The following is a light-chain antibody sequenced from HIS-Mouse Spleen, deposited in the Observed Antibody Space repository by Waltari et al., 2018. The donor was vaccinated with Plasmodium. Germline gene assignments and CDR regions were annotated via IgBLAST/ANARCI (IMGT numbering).Light chain of an antibody. V-gene: IGKV3-15*01. J-gene: IGKJ3*01. CDR2: GAS. CDR3: QQYNNWSFT. CDR1: PSVSSH. Sequence: EIVMTQSPATLSVSPGERATLPCRASPSVSSHLAGDQHKPGQAPRLLIYGASTMATGIPARFSGSGSGTEVTLTISSLQSEDCAVYYGQQYNNWSFTFGPGTKVDIK.